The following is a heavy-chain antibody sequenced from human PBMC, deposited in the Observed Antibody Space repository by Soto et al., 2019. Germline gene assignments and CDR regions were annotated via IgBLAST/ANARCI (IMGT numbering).Heavy chain of an antibody. V-gene: IGHV3-30*04. CDR2: ISYDGSNK. Sequence: QVQLVESGGGVVQPGRSLRLSCAASGFTFSDYAMHWVRQAPGKGLEWVAVISYDGSNKFYADSVKGRFTISRDNSQNTLYLQMNSLRVEDTALYYCARPFGYYDSYYYGMDVWGQGTTVTVSS. CDR3: ARPFGYYDSYYYGMDV. D-gene: IGHD3-3*01. J-gene: IGHJ6*02. CDR1: GFTFSDYA.